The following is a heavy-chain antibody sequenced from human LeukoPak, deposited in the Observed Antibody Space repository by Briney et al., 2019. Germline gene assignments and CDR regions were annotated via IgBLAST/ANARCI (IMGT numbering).Heavy chain of an antibody. J-gene: IGHJ4*02. D-gene: IGHD6-6*01. CDR3: ARTAARRFDY. CDR2: INPTGGST. Sequence: ASVKVSCKASGYTFPSYFMDWVGQAPGQGVEWMGIINPTGGSTTYAQKFQGRVTMTRDTSTSTVYMELSSLRSDDTAVYYCARTAARRFDYWGQGTLVTVSS. V-gene: IGHV1-46*01. CDR1: GYTFPSYF.